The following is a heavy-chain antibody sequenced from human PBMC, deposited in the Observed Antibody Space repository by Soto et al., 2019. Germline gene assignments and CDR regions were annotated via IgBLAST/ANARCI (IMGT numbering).Heavy chain of an antibody. CDR2: IYYSGNT. Sequence: SETLSLTCTVSGGSTSSDNYWSWIRQPPGKGLEWIGHIYYSGNTDYNPSLKSRLAISIDTSKNQFSLKLSSVTAADTAVYFCAREGGESSDGLYYFDSWGQGSLVTVSS. V-gene: IGHV4-30-4*01. J-gene: IGHJ4*02. D-gene: IGHD3-16*01. CDR3: AREGGESSDGLYYFDS. CDR1: GGSTSSDNY.